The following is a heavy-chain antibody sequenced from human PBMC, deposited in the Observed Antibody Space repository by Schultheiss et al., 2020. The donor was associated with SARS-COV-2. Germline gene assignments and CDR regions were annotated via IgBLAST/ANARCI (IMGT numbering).Heavy chain of an antibody. V-gene: IGHV3-74*01. CDR3: AEGRARSGMDV. CDR1: GFTFSSYW. J-gene: IGHJ6*02. D-gene: IGHD6-13*01. Sequence: GGSLRLSCAASGFTFSSYWMHWVRQAPGKGLVWVSRINSDGSSTSYADSVKGRFTISRDNAKNSLYLQMNSLRAEDTAVYYCAEGRARSGMDVWGQGTTVTVSS. CDR2: INSDGSST.